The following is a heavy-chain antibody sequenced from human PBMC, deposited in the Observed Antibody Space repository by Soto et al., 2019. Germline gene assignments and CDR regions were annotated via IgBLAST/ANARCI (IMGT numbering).Heavy chain of an antibody. Sequence: SVKVSCKASGGTFSSYAISWLRQAPGQGLEWMGGIIPIFGTANYAQKFQGRVTITADESTSTAYMELSSLRSEDTAVYYCARERTYDFWSGYYTASGYFDYWGQGTLVTVSS. CDR1: GGTFSSYA. CDR3: ARERTYDFWSGYYTASGYFDY. V-gene: IGHV1-69*13. D-gene: IGHD3-3*01. CDR2: IIPIFGTA. J-gene: IGHJ4*02.